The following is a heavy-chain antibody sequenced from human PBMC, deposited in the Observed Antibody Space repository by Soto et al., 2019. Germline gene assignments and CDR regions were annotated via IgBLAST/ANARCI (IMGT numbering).Heavy chain of an antibody. CDR3: AHRRSSGDWNGGYFDY. V-gene: IGHV2-5*02. D-gene: IGHD2-21*02. J-gene: IGHJ4*02. CDR2: IYWDVDK. CDR1: GFSLTASPVG. Sequence: QINLKESGPTHLTPTQTLALTCTFSGFSLTASPVGVGWIRQSPGKALECLALIYWDVDKRYNPSLKSRLTIITDTPQTPVILIMTNVDPVDTATYYCAHRRSSGDWNGGYFDYWGQVSLVTVSS.